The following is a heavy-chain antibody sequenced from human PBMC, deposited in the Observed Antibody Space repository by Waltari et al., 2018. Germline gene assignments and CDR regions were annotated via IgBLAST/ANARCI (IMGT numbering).Heavy chain of an antibody. CDR1: GFSLSTSGVG. J-gene: IGHJ5*02. Sequence: QITLKESGPTLVKPTQTLTLTCTFSGFSLSTSGVGVGWIRPPPGKALEWLALLYWNYDKRYSRALKSRLTITKDTSKNQVVRTMTNMDPVDTATYYCAHRGGKEAARPGVGGWFDPWGQGTLVTVSS. D-gene: IGHD6-6*01. CDR2: LYWNYDK. CDR3: AHRGGKEAARPGVGGWFDP. V-gene: IGHV2-5*01.